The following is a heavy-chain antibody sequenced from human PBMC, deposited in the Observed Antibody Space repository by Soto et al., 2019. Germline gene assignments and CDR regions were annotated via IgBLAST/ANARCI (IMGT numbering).Heavy chain of an antibody. Sequence: GGSLRLSCAASGFTCSSYDMSWGRQAPGKGLEWVSTILVGGSTHYPDSVKGRFTISRDNSKNTVFLQMNSLTAGDTAVYYCAKATATGGGAFDICGQGTMVTVSS. V-gene: IGHV3-23*01. CDR1: GFTCSSYD. J-gene: IGHJ3*02. D-gene: IGHD2-8*02. CDR3: AKATATGGGAFDI. CDR2: ILVGGST.